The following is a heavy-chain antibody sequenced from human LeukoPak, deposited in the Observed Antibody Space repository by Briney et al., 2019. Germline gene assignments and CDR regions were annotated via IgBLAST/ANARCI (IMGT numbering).Heavy chain of an antibody. V-gene: IGHV3-23*01. CDR3: AKDLDDSYGYYFDS. CDR2: LSGSGGST. Sequence: GGSLRLSCAASGFTFSSYAMGWVRQAPGKGLEWVSLSGSGGSTYYADSVKGRFTVSRDNSKNTLYLQMNSLRAEDTAVYYCAKDLDDSYGYYFDSWGQGILVTVSS. CDR1: GFTFSSYA. D-gene: IGHD5-18*01. J-gene: IGHJ4*02.